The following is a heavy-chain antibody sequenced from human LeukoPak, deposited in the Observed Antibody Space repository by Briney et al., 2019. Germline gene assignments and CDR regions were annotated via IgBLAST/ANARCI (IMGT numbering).Heavy chain of an antibody. CDR2: INPIFNIL. D-gene: IGHD3-10*01. CDR1: GGTFSSYA. J-gene: IGHJ4*02. CDR3: AAGRRLGELFFDY. V-gene: IGHV1-69*13. Sequence: GASVTVSCKASGGTFSSYAISWVRQAPGQGLDWVGGINPIFNILYYAQNFQGRVTITADESTNTAYLELDSLKHDDTAVYYCAAGRRLGELFFDYWGQGTLVTVSS.